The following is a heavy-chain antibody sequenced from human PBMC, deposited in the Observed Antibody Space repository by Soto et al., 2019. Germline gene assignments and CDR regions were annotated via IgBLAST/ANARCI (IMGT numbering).Heavy chain of an antibody. D-gene: IGHD6-25*01. V-gene: IGHV1-69*13. CDR2: LIPLLGTP. CDR1: GGTFSSTA. Sequence: SVKVSCKASGGTFSSTAISWVRQAPGQGLEWMGGLIPLLGTPSYAQKFQGRVTITADDSTSTAYMELTSLRSEGTAVYFCARGSIISAAGDYWGQGTPVTVSS. CDR3: ARGSIISAAGDY. J-gene: IGHJ4*02.